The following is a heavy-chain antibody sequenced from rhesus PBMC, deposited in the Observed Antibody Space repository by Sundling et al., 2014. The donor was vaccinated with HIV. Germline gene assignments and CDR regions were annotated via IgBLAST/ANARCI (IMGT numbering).Heavy chain of an antibody. Sequence: QLQLQESGPGLVKPSETLSVTCAVSGGSISSSYWSWIRQAPGKGLEWIGYIYGSGSSTNYNPSLKSRLTLSVDTSKNHLSLNLSSVTAADTAMYYCARTGPWTGYYSFDYWGQGVLVTVSS. CDR1: GGSISSSY. J-gene: IGHJ4*01. CDR3: ARTGPWTGYYSFDY. CDR2: IYGSGSST. V-gene: IGHV4-169*01. D-gene: IGHD3-3*01.